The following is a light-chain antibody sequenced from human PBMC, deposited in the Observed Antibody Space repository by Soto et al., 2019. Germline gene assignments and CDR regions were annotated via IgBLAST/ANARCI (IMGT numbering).Light chain of an antibody. V-gene: IGLV2-11*01. Sequence: QSALTQPRSVSGSPGQSVTISCTGTSSDVGGYNYVSWYQQHPGKAPQLMIYDVSKRPSGVPDRFSGSKSGNTASLTSSGLQAADEADYYCCSYAGSDTYVFGTGTKLTVL. J-gene: IGLJ1*01. CDR2: DVS. CDR1: SSDVGGYNY. CDR3: CSYAGSDTYV.